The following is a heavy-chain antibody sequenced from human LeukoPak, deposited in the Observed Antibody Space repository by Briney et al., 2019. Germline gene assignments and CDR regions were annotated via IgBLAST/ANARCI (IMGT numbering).Heavy chain of an antibody. CDR3: ARVMADSYYYYYYMDV. J-gene: IGHJ6*03. CDR2: IYYSGST. CDR1: GGSISSNSYY. V-gene: IGHV4-39*01. D-gene: IGHD3-22*01. Sequence: NPSETLSLTCAVSGGSISSNSYYWGWIRQPPGKGLEWIGSIYYSGSTYYNPSLKSRVTISVDTSKNQFSLKLSSVTAADTAVYYCARVMADSYYYYYYMDVWGKGTTVTISS.